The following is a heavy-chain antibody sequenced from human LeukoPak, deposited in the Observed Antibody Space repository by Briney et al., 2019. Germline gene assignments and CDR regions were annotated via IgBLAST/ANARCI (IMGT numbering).Heavy chain of an antibody. Sequence: PSETLSLTCTVSGYSISSGYYWGWIRQPPGKGLEWIGSIYQSGSTYYNPSLKSRVTISVDTSKNQFSLKLSSVTAADTAVYYCARETCSGHFDYWGQGTLVTVSS. V-gene: IGHV4-38-2*02. CDR3: ARETCSGHFDY. J-gene: IGHJ4*02. D-gene: IGHD2-15*01. CDR2: IYQSGST. CDR1: GYSISSGYY.